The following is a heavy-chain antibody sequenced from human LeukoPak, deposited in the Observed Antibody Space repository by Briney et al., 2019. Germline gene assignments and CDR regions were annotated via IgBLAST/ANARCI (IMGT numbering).Heavy chain of an antibody. Sequence: ASVKVSCKASGYTFTSYDINWVRQATGQGLEWMGWMNPNSGNTGYAQKFQGRVTMTRNTSITTAYMELSSLRGEDTAVYFCARGGVDYYGSGTYYIMYYFDYWGQGALVTVSS. CDR1: GYTFTSYD. V-gene: IGHV1-8*01. CDR2: MNPNSGNT. CDR3: ARGGVDYYGSGTYYIMYYFDY. J-gene: IGHJ4*02. D-gene: IGHD3-10*01.